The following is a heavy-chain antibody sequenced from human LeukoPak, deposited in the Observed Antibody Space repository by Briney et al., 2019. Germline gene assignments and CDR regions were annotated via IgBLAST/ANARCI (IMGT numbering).Heavy chain of an antibody. CDR1: GYSFTNYA. J-gene: IGHJ4*02. CDR3: ARADITMVRGVNDY. D-gene: IGHD3-10*01. V-gene: IGHV7-4-1*02. CDR2: IHPSTGNP. Sequence: ASVKVSCKASGYSFTNYAMNWVRQASGQGLEWMGWIHPSTGNPTYAQGFTGRFVFSLDTSVSTAYLQISSLKAEDTAVYYCARADITMVRGVNDYWGQGTLVTVSS.